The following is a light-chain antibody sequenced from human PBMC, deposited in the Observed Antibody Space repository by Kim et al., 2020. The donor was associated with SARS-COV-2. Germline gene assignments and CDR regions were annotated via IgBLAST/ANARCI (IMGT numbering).Light chain of an antibody. CDR1: SSDVVGYNY. V-gene: IGLV2-11*01. CDR2: EVS. CDR3: CSYAGSYTYVV. Sequence: SVTISCTGTSSDVVGYNYVSWYQHHPGKAPKLMVYEVSKWPSGVPDRFSGSKSGNTASLTISGLQAEDEADYYCCSYAGSYTYVVFGGGTQLTVL. J-gene: IGLJ2*01.